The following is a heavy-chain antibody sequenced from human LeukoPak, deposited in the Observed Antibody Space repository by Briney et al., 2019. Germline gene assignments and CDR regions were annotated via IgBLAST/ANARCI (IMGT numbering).Heavy chain of an antibody. Sequence: EASVKVSCKASGYTFTSYGISWVRQAPGQGLAWMGWISAYNGNTNYAQKLQGRVTMTTDTSTSTAYMELRSLRSDDTDVYYCARDPLLWFGEAIDYWGQGTLVTVSS. CDR3: ARDPLLWFGEAIDY. D-gene: IGHD3-10*01. J-gene: IGHJ4*02. CDR2: ISAYNGNT. CDR1: GYTFTSYG. V-gene: IGHV1-18*01.